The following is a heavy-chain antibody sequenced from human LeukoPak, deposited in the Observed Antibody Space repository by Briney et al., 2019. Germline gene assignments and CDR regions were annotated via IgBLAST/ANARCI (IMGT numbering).Heavy chain of an antibody. CDR3: ARHKGSTTLYYYGMDV. CDR1: GGSISSYY. Sequence: SETLSLTCTVSGGSISSYYWSWIRQPPGKGLEWIGYIYYSGSTNYNPSLKSRVTISVDTSKNQFSLKLSSVTAADTAVYYCARHKGSTTLYYYGMDVWGQGTTVTVSS. CDR2: IYYSGST. D-gene: IGHD2-2*01. J-gene: IGHJ6*02. V-gene: IGHV4-59*08.